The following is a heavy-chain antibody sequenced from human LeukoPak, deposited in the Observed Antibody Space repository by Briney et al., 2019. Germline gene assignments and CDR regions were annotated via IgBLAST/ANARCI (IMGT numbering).Heavy chain of an antibody. CDR2: FDPEDGET. V-gene: IGHV1-24*01. CDR3: ATDSIAAAGTWGYYYYYGMDV. D-gene: IGHD6-13*01. J-gene: IGHJ6*04. CDR1: GYTLTELS. Sequence: ASVKVSCKVSGYTLTELSMHWVRQAPGKGLEWMGGFDPEDGETIYAQKFQGRVTMTEDTSTDTAYMELSSLRSEDTAVYYCATDSIAAAGTWGYYYYYGMDVWGKGTTVTVSS.